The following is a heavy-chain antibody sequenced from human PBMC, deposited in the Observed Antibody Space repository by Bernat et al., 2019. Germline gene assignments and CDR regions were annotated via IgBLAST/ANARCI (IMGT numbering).Heavy chain of an antibody. D-gene: IGHD2-2*01. J-gene: IGHJ4*02. V-gene: IGHV3-7*04. CDR3: ARDYPGDCSSASCPGVFDY. Sequence: EVQLVESGGGLVQPGGSLRLSCAVSGFTFSSYCMSWVRQAPGKGLEWVSRIKQDGSGKYYVDSVKGRFTISRDNADNSLYLQMNDRRAEDTAVYFCARDYPGDCSSASCPGVFDYWGQGTLVTVSS. CDR1: GFTFSSYC. CDR2: IKQDGSGK.